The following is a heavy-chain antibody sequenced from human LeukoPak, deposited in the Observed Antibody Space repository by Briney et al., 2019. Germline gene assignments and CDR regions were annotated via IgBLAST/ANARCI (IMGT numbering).Heavy chain of an antibody. D-gene: IGHD2-15*01. Sequence: GESLKISCKGSGYSFTSYWIGWVRRMPGKGLEWMGIIYPGDSDTRYSPSFQGQVTISADKSISTAYLQWSSLKASDTAMYYCAREDTGYCSGGSCYFADYWGQGTLVTVSS. CDR2: IYPGDSDT. CDR1: GYSFTSYW. J-gene: IGHJ4*02. CDR3: AREDTGYCSGGSCYFADY. V-gene: IGHV5-51*01.